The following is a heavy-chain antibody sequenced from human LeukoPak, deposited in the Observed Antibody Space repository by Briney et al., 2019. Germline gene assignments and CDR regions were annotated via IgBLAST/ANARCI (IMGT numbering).Heavy chain of an antibody. V-gene: IGHV3-7*03. CDR1: GFTFSSYW. CDR2: INHNGNVN. Sequence: GGSLRLSCAASGFTFSSYWMNWARQAPGKGLEWVASINHNGNVNYYVDSVKGRFTISRDSSKNTLYLQMNSLRAEDTAVYYCAKVSGGGLYYDGMDVWGQGTTVTVSS. J-gene: IGHJ6*02. CDR3: AKVSGGGLYYDGMDV. D-gene: IGHD1-14*01.